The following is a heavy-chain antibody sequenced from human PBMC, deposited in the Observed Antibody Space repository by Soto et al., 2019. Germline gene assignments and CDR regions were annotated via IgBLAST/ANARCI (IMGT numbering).Heavy chain of an antibody. CDR2: IYPGDSDT. CDR1: GYSFTSYW. D-gene: IGHD3-16*02. J-gene: IGHJ6*02. Sequence: KVSCKGSGYSFTSYWIGWVRQMPGKGLEGVGIIYPGDSDTRYSPSFQGQVTISADKSISTAYLQWSSLKASDTAMYYGRGLSYPEYYGMDVWGRGTTVTVSS. CDR3: RGLSYPEYYGMDV. V-gene: IGHV5-51*01.